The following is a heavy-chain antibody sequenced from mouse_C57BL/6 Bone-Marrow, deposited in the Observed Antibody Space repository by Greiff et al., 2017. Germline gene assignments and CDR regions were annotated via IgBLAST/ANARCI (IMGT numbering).Heavy chain of an antibody. CDR2: IYPGGGYT. Sequence: QVQLKQSGAELVRPGTSVKMSCKASGYTFTNYWIGWAKQRPGHGLEWIGDIYPGGGYTNYNEKFKGKATLTADKSSSTAYMQFSSLTSEDSAIYYCARSGGLLKRYYFDDWGQGTTLTVSS. V-gene: IGHV1-63*01. CDR3: ARSGGLLKRYYFDD. D-gene: IGHD1-3*01. CDR1: GYTFTNYW. J-gene: IGHJ2*01.